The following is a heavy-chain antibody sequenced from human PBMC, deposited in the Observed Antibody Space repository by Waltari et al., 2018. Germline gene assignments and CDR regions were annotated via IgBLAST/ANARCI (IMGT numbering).Heavy chain of an antibody. CDR2: IYSTGSTI. CDR3: ARGYMKAFDI. V-gene: IGHV3-48*04. D-gene: IGHD1-20*01. Sequence: EVQLVESGGGLVQPGGSLRLSCAASGFTFSDFSMNWVRQAPGKGLEWVSYIYSTGSTIYYADSVKGRFTISRDNAQNSLYLQMSSLRADDTAVYYCARGYMKAFDIWGQGTMVTVSS. CDR1: GFTFSDFS. J-gene: IGHJ3*02.